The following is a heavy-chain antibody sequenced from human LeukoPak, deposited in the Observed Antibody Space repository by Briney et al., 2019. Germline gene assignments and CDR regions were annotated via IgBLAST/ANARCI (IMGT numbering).Heavy chain of an antibody. Sequence: GGSLRLSCAASGFTFSSYAMSWVRQAPGKGLEWVSAISGSGGSTYYADSVKGRFTISRDNSKNTLYLQMNSLRAEDTAVYHCAKLTFDWLLGPFDFWGQGTLVTVSS. V-gene: IGHV3-23*01. CDR1: GFTFSSYA. D-gene: IGHD3-9*01. CDR2: ISGSGGST. J-gene: IGHJ4*02. CDR3: AKLTFDWLLGPFDF.